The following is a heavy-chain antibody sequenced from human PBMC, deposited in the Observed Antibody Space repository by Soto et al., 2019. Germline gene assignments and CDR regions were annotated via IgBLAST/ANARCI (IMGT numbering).Heavy chain of an antibody. J-gene: IGHJ4*02. D-gene: IGHD4-17*01. CDR2: ISYDDSYR. V-gene: IGHV3-33*01. Sequence: QVHLVESGGGVVQPGKSLRLSCAASGFTFDNYGMLWVRQAPGKGLEWVALISYDDSYRYYTNSVRGRFTISRDNSKNMVFLHMNSLQGDDTAVYYCAGGDYGDSIDFWDQGTLVTVSS. CDR3: AGGDYGDSIDF. CDR1: GFTFDNYG.